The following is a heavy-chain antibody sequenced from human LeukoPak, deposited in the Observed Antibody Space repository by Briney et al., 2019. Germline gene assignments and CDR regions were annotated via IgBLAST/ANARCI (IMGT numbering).Heavy chain of an antibody. J-gene: IGHJ3*02. D-gene: IGHD1-26*01. Sequence: ASVKVSCKASGYTFTSYYMHWVRQAPGQGLEWMGWINPNSGGTNYAQKFQGRVTMTRDTSISTAYMELSRLRSDDTAVYYCARDPRPHIVGAHDAFDIWGQGTLVTVSS. CDR1: GYTFTSYY. CDR3: ARDPRPHIVGAHDAFDI. V-gene: IGHV1-2*02. CDR2: INPNSGGT.